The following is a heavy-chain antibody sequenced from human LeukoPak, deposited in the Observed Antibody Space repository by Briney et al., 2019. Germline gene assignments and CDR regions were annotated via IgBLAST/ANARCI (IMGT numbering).Heavy chain of an antibody. V-gene: IGHV4-31*03. CDR2: IYYSGST. CDR1: GGSISSGGYY. Sequence: SETLSLTCTVSGGSISSGGYYWSWIRQHPGKGLEWIGYIYYSGSTYYNPSLESRVTISVDTSKNQFSLKLSSVTAADTAVYYCARVSSGYSYGYLVYYFDYWGQGTLVTVSS. D-gene: IGHD5-18*01. CDR3: ARVSSGYSYGYLVYYFDY. J-gene: IGHJ4*02.